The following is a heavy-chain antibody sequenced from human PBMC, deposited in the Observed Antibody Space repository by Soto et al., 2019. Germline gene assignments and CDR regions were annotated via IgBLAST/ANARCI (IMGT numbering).Heavy chain of an antibody. CDR2: ISGSGGST. V-gene: IGHV3-23*01. D-gene: IGHD3-3*01. CDR1: GFTFSSYA. Sequence: PGGSLRLSCAASGFTFSSYAMSWVRQAPGKGLEWVSAISGSGGSTYYADSVKGRFTISRDNSKNTLYLQMNSLRAEDTAVYYCAKCLEITIFGVVMTSGYGMDVWGQGTTVTVSS. J-gene: IGHJ6*02. CDR3: AKCLEITIFGVVMTSGYGMDV.